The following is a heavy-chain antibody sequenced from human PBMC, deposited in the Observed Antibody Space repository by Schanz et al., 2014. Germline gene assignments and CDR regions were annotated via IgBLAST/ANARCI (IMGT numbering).Heavy chain of an antibody. V-gene: IGHV3-30*04. J-gene: IGHJ4*02. CDR1: GFIFSYYT. D-gene: IGHD2-15*01. Sequence: QVELVESGGGVVQPGRSLRLSCAASGFIFSYYTIHWVRQAPGKGLEWVAVISDDGSRRHYADFVTGRFTISRDNSKDTVYVQMNNMRAEGTAVYYCARDLAGGGNDVWGQGTLVTVSS. CDR2: ISDDGSRR. CDR3: ARDLAGGGNDV.